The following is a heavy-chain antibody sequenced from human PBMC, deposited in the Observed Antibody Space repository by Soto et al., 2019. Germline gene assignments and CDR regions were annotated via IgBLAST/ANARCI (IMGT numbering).Heavy chain of an antibody. CDR2: IKEDGSEK. CDR3: ALGAFRNFDWALDY. J-gene: IGHJ4*02. D-gene: IGHD3-9*01. V-gene: IGHV3-7*01. CDR1: GIAYTRYW. Sequence: EVQLVESGGGLVQPGGSLRLSCAASGIAYTRYWMSWVRQAPGTGLEWVANIKEDGSEKFYVDSVKGRFTISRDSTKNSLYLQMNSLRAEDTAVYYCALGAFRNFDWALDYWGQGTLVTVSS.